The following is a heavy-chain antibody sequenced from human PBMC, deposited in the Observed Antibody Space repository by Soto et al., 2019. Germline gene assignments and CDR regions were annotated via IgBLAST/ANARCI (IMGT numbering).Heavy chain of an antibody. J-gene: IGHJ4*02. Sequence: CASEKVSCKASGYTFSIYEFNWVRQTTGQGLEWMGWMSPNSGDTGYAQKFQGRVTMTRDTSINTAYMELSSLRFEDTAVYYCARGVQQGSDYWGQGTLVTVSS. CDR1: GYTFSIYE. CDR3: ARGVQQGSDY. CDR2: MSPNSGDT. V-gene: IGHV1-8*02.